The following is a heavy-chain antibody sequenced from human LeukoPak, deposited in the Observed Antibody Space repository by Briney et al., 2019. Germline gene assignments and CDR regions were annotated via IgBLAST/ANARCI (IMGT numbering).Heavy chain of an antibody. Sequence: GASVKVSCKASGYTFTGYYMHWVRQAPGQGLEWMGWINPNSGGTNYAQKFQGRVTMTRDTSTSTAYMELRSLRSDDTAVYYCARDKEVGATISDYWGQGTLVTVSS. CDR2: INPNSGGT. D-gene: IGHD1-26*01. CDR1: GYTFTGYY. CDR3: ARDKEVGATISDY. V-gene: IGHV1-2*02. J-gene: IGHJ4*02.